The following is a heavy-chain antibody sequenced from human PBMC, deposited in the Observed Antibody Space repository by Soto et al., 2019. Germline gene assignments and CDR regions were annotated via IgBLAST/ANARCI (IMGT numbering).Heavy chain of an antibody. CDR1: GGSISSGGYY. CDR2: IYYSGST. D-gene: IGHD2-21*01. J-gene: IGHJ6*02. Sequence: SETLSLTCTVSGGSISSGGYYWSWIRQHPGKGLEWIGYIYYSGSTYYNPSLKSRVTISVDTSKNQFSLKLSSVTAADSAVYYCASRVLCDMDVWGQGTTVTVSS. CDR3: ASRVLCDMDV. V-gene: IGHV4-31*03.